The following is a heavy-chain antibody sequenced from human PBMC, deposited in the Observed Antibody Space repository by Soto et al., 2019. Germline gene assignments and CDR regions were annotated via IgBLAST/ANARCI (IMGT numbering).Heavy chain of an antibody. CDR3: ARKGTAMSKNWFDP. D-gene: IGHD5-18*01. CDR2: IIPIFGTA. Sequence: GASVKVSCKASGGTFSSYAISWVRQAPGQGLEWMGGIIPIFGTANYAQKFQGRVTITADESTSTAYMELSSLRSEDTAVYYCARKGTAMSKNWFDPWGQGTLVNVSS. J-gene: IGHJ5*02. V-gene: IGHV1-69*13. CDR1: GGTFSSYA.